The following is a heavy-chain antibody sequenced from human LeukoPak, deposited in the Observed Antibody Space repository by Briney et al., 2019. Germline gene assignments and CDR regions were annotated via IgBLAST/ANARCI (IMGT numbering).Heavy chain of an antibody. CDR1: GGSISSCY. CDR3: ARGRSLPFTRGPFDY. Sequence: SETLSLTCTVSGGSISSCYWSWIRQPAGKGLEWIGRIYTSGSTNYNPSLKSRVTMSVDTSKNQFSLKLSSVTAADTAVYYCARGRSLPFTRGPFDYWGQGTLVTVSS. D-gene: IGHD2-2*01. V-gene: IGHV4-4*07. CDR2: IYTSGST. J-gene: IGHJ4*02.